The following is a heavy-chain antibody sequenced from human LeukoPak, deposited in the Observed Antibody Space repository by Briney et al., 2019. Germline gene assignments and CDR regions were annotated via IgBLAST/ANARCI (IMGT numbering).Heavy chain of an antibody. CDR3: AREGGSYLSYFDY. D-gene: IGHD1-26*01. CDR2: IYYSGST. Sequence: SQTLSLTCTVSGGSISSGDYYWSWIRQPPGKGLEWIGYIYYSGSTYYNPSLKSRVTISVDTSKNQFSLKLSSVTAADTAVYYCAREGGSYLSYFDYWGQGTLVTVSS. J-gene: IGHJ4*02. CDR1: GGSISSGDYY. V-gene: IGHV4-30-4*08.